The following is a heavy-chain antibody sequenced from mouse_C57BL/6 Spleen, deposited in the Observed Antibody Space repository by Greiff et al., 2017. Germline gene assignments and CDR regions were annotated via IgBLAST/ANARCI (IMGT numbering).Heavy chain of an antibody. Sequence: VQLQQSGPELVKPGASVKIPCKASGYTFTDYNMDWVKQSHGKSLEWIGDINPNNGGTIYNQKFKGKATLTVDKSSSTAYMELRSLTSEDTAVYYCARKEYGYDDVAWFAEGGKGNLGNVSA. CDR1: GYTFTDYN. D-gene: IGHD2-2*01. J-gene: IGHJ3*01. V-gene: IGHV1-18*01. CDR2: INPNNGGT. CDR3: ARKEYGYDDVAWFAE.